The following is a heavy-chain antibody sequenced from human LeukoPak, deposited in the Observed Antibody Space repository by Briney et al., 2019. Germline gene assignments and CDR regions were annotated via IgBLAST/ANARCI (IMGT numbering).Heavy chain of an antibody. J-gene: IGHJ6*03. D-gene: IGHD3-10*01. CDR2: MNPNSGNT. Sequence: ASVKVSCKASGYTFTGYYMHWVRQAPGQGLEWMGWMNPNSGNTGYAQKFQGRVTMTRNTSISTAYMELSNLRSEDTAVYYCARGGGSLGMVRGVMGVFHQAHYYYYYMDAWGKGTTVTISS. V-gene: IGHV1-8*02. CDR1: GYTFTGYY. CDR3: ARGGGSLGMVRGVMGVFHQAHYYYYYMDA.